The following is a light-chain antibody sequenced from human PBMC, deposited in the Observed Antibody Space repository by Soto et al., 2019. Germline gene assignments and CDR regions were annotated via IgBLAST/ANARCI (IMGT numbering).Light chain of an antibody. CDR2: TTN. V-gene: IGLV1-44*01. Sequence: QSVLTQPPSASGTPGQRATISCCGSNSNIGSDIVNCYQLLPGPAPEVLINTTNQRPSGVPERFSGSKSGTSASLAISGLQSEDEANSSCATWDGGLSGPFVFGTGTKLTVL. J-gene: IGLJ1*01. CDR1: NSNIGSDI. CDR3: ATWDGGLSGPFV.